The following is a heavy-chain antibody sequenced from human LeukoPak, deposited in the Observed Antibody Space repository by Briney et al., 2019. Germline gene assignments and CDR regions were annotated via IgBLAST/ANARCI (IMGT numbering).Heavy chain of an antibody. CDR2: IKYDGNEE. J-gene: IGHJ4*02. CDR3: KSGGAAPGSFDY. CDR1: GFTFSSYW. Sequence: SGGSLRLSCAASGFTFSSYWMSWMRQAPGEGLEWVANIKYDGNEEYYVDSVKGRFTISRDNAKNSLYLQLNSLRVEDTAVYYCKSGGAAPGSFDYWGQGTLVTVSP. D-gene: IGHD1-1*01. V-gene: IGHV3-7*01.